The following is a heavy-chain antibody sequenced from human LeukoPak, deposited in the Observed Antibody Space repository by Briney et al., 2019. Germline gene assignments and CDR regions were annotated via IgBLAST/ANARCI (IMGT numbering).Heavy chain of an antibody. J-gene: IGHJ4*02. CDR3: ARVADDWNQFDY. CDR2: IYYSGST. V-gene: IGHV4-30-4*08. CDR1: GGPISSGDYY. Sequence: PSETLSLTCTVSGGPISSGDYYWSWIRQPPGKGLEWIGYIYYSGSTYYNPSLKSRVTISVDTSKNQFSLKLSSVTAADTAVYYCARVADDWNQFDYWGQGTLVTVSS. D-gene: IGHD1-1*01.